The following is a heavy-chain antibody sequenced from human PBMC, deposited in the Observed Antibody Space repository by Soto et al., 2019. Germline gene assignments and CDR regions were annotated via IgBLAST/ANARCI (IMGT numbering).Heavy chain of an antibody. CDR1: GFTFSSYG. CDR3: AKDYRLSMIVVKDAFDI. V-gene: IGHV3-30*18. J-gene: IGHJ3*02. Sequence: PGGSLRLSCAASGFTFSSYGMHWVRQAPGKGLEWVAVISYDGSNKYYADSVKGRFTISRDNSKNTLYLQMNSLRAEDTAVYYCAKDYRLSMIVVKDAFDIWGQGTMVTVSS. D-gene: IGHD3-22*01. CDR2: ISYDGSNK.